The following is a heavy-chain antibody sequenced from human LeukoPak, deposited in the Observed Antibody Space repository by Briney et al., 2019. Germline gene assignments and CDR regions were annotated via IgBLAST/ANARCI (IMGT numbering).Heavy chain of an antibody. D-gene: IGHD5-24*01. V-gene: IGHV1-2*02. CDR3: ARGDGSYFDY. CDR2: INPNSGGT. Sequence: ASVKVSCKASGYTFTDYYMHWVRQAPGQGLEWMGWINPNSGGTNSAQNFQGRVTMTRDTSISTAYMELSSLRSDDTAVYYCARGDGSYFDYWDQGTLVTVSS. CDR1: GYTFTDYY. J-gene: IGHJ4*02.